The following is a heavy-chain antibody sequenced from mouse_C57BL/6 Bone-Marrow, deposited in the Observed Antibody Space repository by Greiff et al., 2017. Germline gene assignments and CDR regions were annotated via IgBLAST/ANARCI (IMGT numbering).Heavy chain of an antibody. D-gene: IGHD1-1*01. V-gene: IGHV5-17*01. Sequence: EVQGVESGGGLVKPGGSLKLSCAASGFTFSDYGMHWVRQAPEKGLEWVGYISSGSSTIDYADKVKGRFTISRDHAKNTLFLPMTSLRSEDTAMYYCARGITTVEAWFAYWGQGTLVPVSA. CDR2: ISSGSSTI. CDR3: ARGITTVEAWFAY. CDR1: GFTFSDYG. J-gene: IGHJ3*01.